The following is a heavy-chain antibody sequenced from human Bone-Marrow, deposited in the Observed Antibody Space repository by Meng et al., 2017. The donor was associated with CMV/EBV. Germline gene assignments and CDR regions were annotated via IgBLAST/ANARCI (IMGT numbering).Heavy chain of an antibody. V-gene: IGHV4-39*01. CDR2: IYYSGSA. Sequence: SETLSLTCTVSGGSISSSSYYWGWIRQPPGKGLEWIGSIYYSGSAYYNPSLKSRVTISVDTSKNQFSLKLSSVTAADTAVYYCARSQFFGVVIGRINWFAPWGQATLVNVPS. CDR1: GGSISSSSYY. D-gene: IGHD3-3*01. CDR3: ARSQFFGVVIGRINWFAP. J-gene: IGHJ5*02.